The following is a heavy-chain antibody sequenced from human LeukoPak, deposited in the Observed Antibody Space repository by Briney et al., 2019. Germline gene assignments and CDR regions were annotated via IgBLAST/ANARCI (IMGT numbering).Heavy chain of an antibody. CDR3: ARTMMVRGVTTPHSFDY. V-gene: IGHV1-18*01. D-gene: IGHD3-10*01. Sequence: ASVKVSCKASGYTFTSYGISWVRQAPGQGLEWMGWISAYNGNTNYAQKLQGRVTMTTDTSTSTAYMELRSLRSDDTAVYYCARTMMVRGVTTPHSFDYWGQETLVTVSS. J-gene: IGHJ4*02. CDR1: GYTFTSYG. CDR2: ISAYNGNT.